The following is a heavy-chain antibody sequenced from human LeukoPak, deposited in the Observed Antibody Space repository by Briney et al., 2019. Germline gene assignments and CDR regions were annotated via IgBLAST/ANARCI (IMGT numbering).Heavy chain of an antibody. V-gene: IGHV3-23*01. D-gene: IGHD5-18*01. J-gene: IGHJ4*02. Sequence: GGSLRLSCAASGFTFSSYAMSWVRQAPGKGLEWVSAISGSGGSTYYADSVKGRFTISRDNSKNTLYLQMNSLRAEDTAVYYCAKDRSGYSYGYVFDYWGQGTLVTVSS. CDR2: ISGSGGST. CDR3: AKDRSGYSYGYVFDY. CDR1: GFTFSSYA.